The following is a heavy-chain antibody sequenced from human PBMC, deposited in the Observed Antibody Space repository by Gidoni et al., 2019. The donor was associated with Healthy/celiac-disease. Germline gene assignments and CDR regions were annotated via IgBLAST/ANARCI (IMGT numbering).Heavy chain of an antibody. V-gene: IGHV1-3*01. Sequence: QVQLVQSGAEVKKPGASVKVSCKASGYTFTSYSMHWVRQDPGQRLEWMGWINAGNGNTKDSQKFQGRVTITRDTSASTAYMELSSLRSEDTAVYYCARDRGYYDILTGYSSPGWFDPWGQGTLVTVSS. D-gene: IGHD3-9*01. J-gene: IGHJ5*02. CDR2: INAGNGNT. CDR3: ARDRGYYDILTGYSSPGWFDP. CDR1: GYTFTSYS.